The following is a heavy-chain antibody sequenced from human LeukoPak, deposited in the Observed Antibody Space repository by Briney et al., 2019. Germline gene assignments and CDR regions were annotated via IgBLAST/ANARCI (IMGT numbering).Heavy chain of an antibody. CDR1: GGSTSSYY. D-gene: IGHD3-16*01. CDR3: ARLVRRSYSIDY. Sequence: PSETLSLTCTVSGGSTSSYYWSWFRQPPGKGLEWVGYIYYTGSAIYNPSLKSRVTISGNTSKNQFSLKLSSVTAADTAVYYCARLVRRSYSIDYWGQGTLVTVSS. J-gene: IGHJ4*02. V-gene: IGHV4-59*12. CDR2: IYYTGSA.